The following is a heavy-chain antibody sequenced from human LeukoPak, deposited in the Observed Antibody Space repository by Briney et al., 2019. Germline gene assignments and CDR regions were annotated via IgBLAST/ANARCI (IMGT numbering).Heavy chain of an antibody. CDR1: GFTFSSYS. D-gene: IGHD1-1*01. Sequence: PGGSLRLSCAASGFTFSSYSMNWVRQAPGKGLEWVSSISSSSSYIYYADSVKGRFTISRDNAKNSLYLQMNSLRAEDTAVYFCASSPNWNGAEYYFEYWGRGTPVIVSS. CDR2: ISSSSSYI. J-gene: IGHJ4*02. V-gene: IGHV3-21*01. CDR3: ASSPNWNGAEYYFEY.